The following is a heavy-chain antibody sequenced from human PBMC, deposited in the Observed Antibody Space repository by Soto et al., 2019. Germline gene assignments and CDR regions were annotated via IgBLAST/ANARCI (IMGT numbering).Heavy chain of an antibody. CDR3: ARGDSSGWGYYYYYYMDA. J-gene: IGHJ6*03. Sequence: QVQLVESGGGVVQPGRSLRLSCAASGFTFSSYGMHWVRQAPGKGLEWVAVIWYDGSNKYYADSVKGRFTISRDNSKNPMYLQMNRLRAEVKAVYYCARGDSSGWGYYYYYYMDALGKGTKVTVSS. CDR2: IWYDGSNK. D-gene: IGHD6-25*01. V-gene: IGHV3-33*01. CDR1: GFTFSSYG.